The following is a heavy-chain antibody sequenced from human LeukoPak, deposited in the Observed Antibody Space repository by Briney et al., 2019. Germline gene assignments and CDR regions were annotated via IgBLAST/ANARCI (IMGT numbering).Heavy chain of an antibody. CDR3: ATPPRIYYYDSSGYYSN. D-gene: IGHD3-22*01. Sequence: GGSLRLSCAASGFTFSSYAMSWVRQAPGKGLEWVSAISGSGGSTYYADSVKGRFTISRDNSKNTLYLQMNSLRAEDTAVYYCATPPRIYYYDSSGYYSNWGQGTLVNVSS. V-gene: IGHV3-23*01. CDR2: ISGSGGST. CDR1: GFTFSSYA. J-gene: IGHJ4*02.